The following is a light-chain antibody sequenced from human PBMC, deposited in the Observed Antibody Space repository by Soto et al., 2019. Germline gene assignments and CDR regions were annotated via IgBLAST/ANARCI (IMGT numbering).Light chain of an antibody. Sequence: QSALAQPPSASGSPGQSVTISCTGTSSDVGGYNFVAWYQQHPGKAPKLMIYEVTKRPSGVPDRFSGSKSGNTASLTVSGLQAEDEADYYCSSFGASRNLIFGGGPKLTAL. V-gene: IGLV2-8*01. J-gene: IGLJ2*01. CDR2: EVT. CDR3: SSFGASRNLI. CDR1: SSDVGGYNF.